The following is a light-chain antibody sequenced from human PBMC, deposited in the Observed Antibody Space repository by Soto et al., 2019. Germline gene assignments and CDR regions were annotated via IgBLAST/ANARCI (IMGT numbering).Light chain of an antibody. J-gene: IGKJ3*01. Sequence: EIVMTQSPATLSVSPGERATLSCRASQSVSSNLAWYQQKPGQAPRLLIYGASTRATGIPVRFSGRGSGTEFTLTISSLHSEDFAVYYCQHYNNWSPLFTFGTGTKVDIK. V-gene: IGKV3-15*01. CDR2: GAS. CDR3: QHYNNWSPLFT. CDR1: QSVSSN.